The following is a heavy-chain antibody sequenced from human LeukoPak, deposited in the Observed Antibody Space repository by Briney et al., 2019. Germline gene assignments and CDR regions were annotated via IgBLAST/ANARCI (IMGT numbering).Heavy chain of an antibody. CDR1: GFTFTTFG. J-gene: IGHJ4*02. CDR2: ISPDGNIE. CDR3: AKLAYGGNGDESDY. V-gene: IGHV3-30*18. D-gene: IGHD4-23*01. Sequence: GGSLRLSCAASGFTFTTFGIHWVRQAPGKSLEWVAAISPDGNIEYYTDSVKGRFTISRDNSKNMIYLQMNSLRGEDSAVYYCAKLAYGGNGDESDYWGQGTLVTVSS.